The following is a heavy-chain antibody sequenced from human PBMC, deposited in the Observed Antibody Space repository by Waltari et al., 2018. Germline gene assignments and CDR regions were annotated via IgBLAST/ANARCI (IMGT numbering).Heavy chain of an antibody. CDR3: ARGGLAGATPDY. CDR1: GFTFNNYW. V-gene: IGHV3-74*03. Sequence: EVRLVESRGGLVQPGGSLRLSCAASGFTFNNYWIHWVRHAPGKGLVWVAYVNNEGTHTAYVDAVKGRFTASRDNAKNTLYLQMNSLRVEDTAVYYCARGGLAGATPDYWGQGTLVTVSS. J-gene: IGHJ4*02. CDR2: VNNEGTHT. D-gene: IGHD1-26*01.